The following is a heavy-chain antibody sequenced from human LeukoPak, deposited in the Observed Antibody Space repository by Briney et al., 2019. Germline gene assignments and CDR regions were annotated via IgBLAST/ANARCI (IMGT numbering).Heavy chain of an antibody. CDR1: GFTFSSYS. CDR2: ISSSSSYI. Sequence: GGSLRLSCAASGFTFSSYSMNWVRQAPGKGLEWVSSISSSSSYIYYADSVKGRFTISRDNAKNSLYLQMNSLRAEDTAVYYCAPGYDILTGYYRRGAFDYWGQGTLVTVSS. V-gene: IGHV3-21*01. J-gene: IGHJ4*02. D-gene: IGHD3-9*01. CDR3: APGYDILTGYYRRGAFDY.